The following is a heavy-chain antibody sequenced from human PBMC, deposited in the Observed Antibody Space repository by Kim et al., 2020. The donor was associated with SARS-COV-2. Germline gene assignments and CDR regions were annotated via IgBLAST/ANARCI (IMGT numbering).Heavy chain of an antibody. CDR2: IYYSGST. J-gene: IGHJ3*02. V-gene: IGHV4-59*01. Sequence: SETLSLTCTVSGGSISSYYWSWIRQPPGKGLEWIGYIYYSGSTNYNPSLKSRVTISVDTSKNQFSLKLSSVTAADTAVYYCARGDQKNHYYDSSGYYHRAFDIWGQGTMVTVSS. D-gene: IGHD3-22*01. CDR1: GGSISSYY. CDR3: ARGDQKNHYYDSSGYYHRAFDI.